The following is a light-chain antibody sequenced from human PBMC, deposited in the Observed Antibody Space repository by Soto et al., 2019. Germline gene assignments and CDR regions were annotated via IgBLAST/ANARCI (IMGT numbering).Light chain of an antibody. CDR3: MPPLQTPHT. CDR1: QSLLHSNGYNY. J-gene: IGKJ2*01. Sequence: DIVMTQSPLSLPVTPGEPASISCRSSQSLLHSNGYNYLDWYLQKPGQSPQLLIYLGSNRASGVXDXXCGSGSGTDFTLKISRVEAEDVGVYYCMPPLQTPHTFGQGPKLEIQ. V-gene: IGKV2-28*01. CDR2: LGS.